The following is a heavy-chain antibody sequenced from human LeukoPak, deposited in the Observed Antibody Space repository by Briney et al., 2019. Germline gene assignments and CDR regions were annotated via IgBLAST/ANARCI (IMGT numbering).Heavy chain of an antibody. Sequence: SETLSLTCTVSGGSISSSSYYWGWIRQPPGKGLEWIGSIYYSGSTYYNPSLKSRVTISVDTSKNQFSLKLSSVTAADTAVYYCARHALLRQRRFDYWGQGTLVTVSS. CDR2: IYYSGST. CDR1: GGSISSSSYY. CDR3: ARHALLRQRRFDY. J-gene: IGHJ4*02. V-gene: IGHV4-39*01. D-gene: IGHD1-1*01.